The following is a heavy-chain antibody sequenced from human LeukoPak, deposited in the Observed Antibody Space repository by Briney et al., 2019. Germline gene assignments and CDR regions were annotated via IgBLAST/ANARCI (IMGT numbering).Heavy chain of an antibody. CDR3: ARGHESSGYYFGY. CDR1: GYTFTNYY. J-gene: IGHJ4*02. Sequence: RASVKVSCKTSGYTFTNYYINWVRQAPGQGLEWMGIINPSGGSTSYAQKFQGRVTMTRDISTNTVYMELSSLRSEDTAVYYCARGHESSGYYFGYWGQGTLVAASS. V-gene: IGHV1-46*01. D-gene: IGHD3-22*01. CDR2: INPSGGST.